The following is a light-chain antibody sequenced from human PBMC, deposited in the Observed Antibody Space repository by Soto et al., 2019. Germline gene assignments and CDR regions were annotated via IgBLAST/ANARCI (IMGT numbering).Light chain of an antibody. CDR1: QSISSY. Sequence: DIQMTQSPSSLSASVGDRVTITCRASQSISSYLNWYQQKPGKAPKLLIYAASTLQSGVPSRFSGSGSGTEFSLTISSLQPDDFGTYYCQCYSSYPWTFGQGTKVDI. CDR3: QCYSSYPWT. CDR2: AAS. V-gene: IGKV1-39*02. J-gene: IGKJ1*01.